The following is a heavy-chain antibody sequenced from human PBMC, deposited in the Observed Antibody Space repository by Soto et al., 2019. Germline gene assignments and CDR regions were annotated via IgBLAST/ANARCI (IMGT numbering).Heavy chain of an antibody. Sequence: QVQLQGSGPGLLKPSETLSLTCTVSGDSISSYYWSWIRQPPGKGLEWIGYIYYSGSTNYNPSLKSRVNISVDTSKNQFSLKLSSVTAADTAVYYCARSNGDYGDYWSPGTLVTVSS. J-gene: IGHJ4*02. CDR2: IYYSGST. D-gene: IGHD4-17*01. CDR3: ARSNGDYGDY. CDR1: GDSISSYY. V-gene: IGHV4-59*01.